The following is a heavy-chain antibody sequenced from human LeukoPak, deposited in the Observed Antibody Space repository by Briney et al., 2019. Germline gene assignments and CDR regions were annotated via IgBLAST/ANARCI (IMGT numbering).Heavy chain of an antibody. V-gene: IGHV1-18*04. CDR1: GYTFSNYG. CDR3: ARERADGSGTRNYYFDY. CDR2: TSYNGNT. D-gene: IGHD3-10*01. Sequence: ASVKVSCKASGYTFSNYGISWVRQAPGLGLEWMGWTSYNGNTNYAQKFQDRVTMTTDTSTTTAYMELRSLESDDTAVYYCARERADGSGTRNYYFDYWGQGTLVTVSS. J-gene: IGHJ4*02.